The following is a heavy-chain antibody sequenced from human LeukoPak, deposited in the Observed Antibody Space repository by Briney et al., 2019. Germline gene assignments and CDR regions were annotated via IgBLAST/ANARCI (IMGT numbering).Heavy chain of an antibody. D-gene: IGHD3-3*01. CDR2: ISAYNGNT. J-gene: IGHJ4*02. CDR1: GYTFTNYG. Sequence: ASVKVSCKASGYTFTNYGITWVRQAPGQGLEWMGWISAYNGNTNFAQKLQGRVTMTTDTSTSTAYMELRSLTSDDTAVYYCARAPGYDFWSGYPTDFDFWGQGTLVTVSS. V-gene: IGHV1-18*01. CDR3: ARAPGYDFWSGYPTDFDF.